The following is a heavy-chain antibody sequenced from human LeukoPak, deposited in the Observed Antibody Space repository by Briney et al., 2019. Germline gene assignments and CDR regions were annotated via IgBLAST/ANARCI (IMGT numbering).Heavy chain of an antibody. Sequence: GGSLILSCAASGFTFSSYGMHWVRQAPGKGLEWVAVIWYDGRNKYYEDSVKGRFTISRDNSKNTLYLQMNSLRAEDTAVYHCARDRLYHYDSGSPLTYDGSDIWGQGTMVTVSS. D-gene: IGHD3-10*01. V-gene: IGHV3-33*01. CDR3: ARDRLYHYDSGSPLTYDGSDI. J-gene: IGHJ3*02. CDR1: GFTFSSYG. CDR2: IWYDGRNK.